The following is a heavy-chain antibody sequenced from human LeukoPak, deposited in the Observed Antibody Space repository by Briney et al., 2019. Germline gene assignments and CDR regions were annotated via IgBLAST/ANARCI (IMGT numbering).Heavy chain of an antibody. Sequence: PSETLSLTCTVSGGSISSYYWSWIRQPPGKGLEWIGYIYYSGSTNYNPSLKSRVTISVDTSKNQFSLKLSSVTAADTAVYYCARLTYYYDSSYGRGANAFDIWGQGTMVTVSS. CDR1: GGSISSYY. CDR3: ARLTYYYDSSYGRGANAFDI. D-gene: IGHD3-22*01. J-gene: IGHJ3*02. V-gene: IGHV4-59*01. CDR2: IYYSGST.